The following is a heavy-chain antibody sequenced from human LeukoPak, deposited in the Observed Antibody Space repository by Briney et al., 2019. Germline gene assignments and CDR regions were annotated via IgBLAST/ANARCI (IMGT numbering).Heavy chain of an antibody. CDR2: ISSSSSTI. CDR1: GFTFSSYS. J-gene: IGHJ4*02. CDR3: ARDESKGAVAVFDY. V-gene: IGHV3-48*01. D-gene: IGHD6-19*01. Sequence: GGSLRLSCAASGFTFSSYSMNWVRQAPGKGLEWVSYISSSSSTIYYADSVKGRFTISRDNAKNSLYLRMNSLRAEDTAVYYCARDESKGAVAVFDYWGQGTLVTVSS.